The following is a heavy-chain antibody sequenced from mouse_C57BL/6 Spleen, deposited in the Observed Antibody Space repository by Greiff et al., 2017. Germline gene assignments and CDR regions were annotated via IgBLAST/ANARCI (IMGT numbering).Heavy chain of an antibody. CDR3: ARRWDEEYWYFDV. Sequence: QVQLQQSGPELVKPGASVKISCKASGYAFSSSWMNWVQQRPGKGLEWIGRIYPGDGDTNYNGKFKGKATLTADKSSSTAYMQLSSLTSEDSAVYFGARRWDEEYWYFDVWGTGTTVTVSS. CDR1: GYAFSSSW. J-gene: IGHJ1*03. D-gene: IGHD4-1*01. V-gene: IGHV1-82*01. CDR2: IYPGDGDT.